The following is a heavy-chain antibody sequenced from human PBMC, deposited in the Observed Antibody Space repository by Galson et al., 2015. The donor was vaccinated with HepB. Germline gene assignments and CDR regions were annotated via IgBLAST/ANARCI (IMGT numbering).Heavy chain of an antibody. Sequence: SLRLSCAALGFTFSSYGMHWVRQAPGKGLEWVAVISYDGSNKYYADSVKGRFTISRDNSKNTLYLQMNSLRAEDTAVYYCAALSDSSSSKPHDYWGQGTLVTVSS. V-gene: IGHV3-30*03. CDR1: GFTFSSYG. D-gene: IGHD6-6*01. CDR2: ISYDGSNK. J-gene: IGHJ4*02. CDR3: AALSDSSSSKPHDY.